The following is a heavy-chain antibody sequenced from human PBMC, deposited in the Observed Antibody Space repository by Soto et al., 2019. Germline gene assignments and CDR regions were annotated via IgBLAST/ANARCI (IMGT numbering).Heavy chain of an antibody. D-gene: IGHD2-15*01. CDR3: ERVGRDIVVVVDAYDAFDI. Sequence: PSETLSLTCTVSGDSMTSSSYYWGWIRQPPGKGLEWIGSIYYSERTSYNSGSTYYSPSLKSRVTISGDTSKSQFSLKLSSVTAADTAVYYCERVGRDIVVVVDAYDAFDIWGQGTMVTVSS. J-gene: IGHJ3*02. CDR1: GDSMTSSSYY. V-gene: IGHV4-39*01. CDR2: IYYSERTSYNSGST.